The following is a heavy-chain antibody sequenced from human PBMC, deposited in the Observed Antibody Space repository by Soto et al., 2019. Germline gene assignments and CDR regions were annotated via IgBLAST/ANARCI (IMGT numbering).Heavy chain of an antibody. D-gene: IGHD2-21*02. J-gene: IGHJ3*02. CDR1: GFTFSSYA. Sequence: GGSLRLSCAASGFTFSSYAMHWVRQAPGKGLEWVAVISYDGSNKYYADSVKGRFTISRDNSKNTLYLQMNSLRAEDTAVYYWARDSDPYCGGDCYPAVFDIWGQGKMVTVSS. CDR3: ARDSDPYCGGDCYPAVFDI. V-gene: IGHV3-30-3*01. CDR2: ISYDGSNK.